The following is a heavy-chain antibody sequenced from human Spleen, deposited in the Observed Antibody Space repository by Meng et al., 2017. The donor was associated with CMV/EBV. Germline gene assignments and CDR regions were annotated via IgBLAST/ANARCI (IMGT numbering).Heavy chain of an antibody. CDR3: ARDPLTGISS. D-gene: IGHD7-27*01. J-gene: IGHJ5*02. Sequence: SETLSLTCPVSGGSISSSNWWSWVRQPPGKGLEWIGSIYHSGSTYYNPSLKSRVTISVDTSKNQFSLKLSSVTTADTAVYYCARDPLTGISSWGQGTLVTVSS. CDR2: IYHSGST. V-gene: IGHV4-4*02. CDR1: GGSISSSNW.